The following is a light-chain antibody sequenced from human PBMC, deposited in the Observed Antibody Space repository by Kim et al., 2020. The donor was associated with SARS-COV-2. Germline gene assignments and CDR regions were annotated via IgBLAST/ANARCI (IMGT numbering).Light chain of an antibody. J-gene: IGLJ3*02. CDR1: SLRSYY. CDR2: GKN. CDR3: NSRDSSGNHWW. Sequence: SSELTQDPAVSVALGQTVRITCQGDSLRSYYASWYQQKPGQAPVLVIYGKNNRPSGIQDRFSGSSSGNTASLTITGAKAEDEADYYCNSRDSSGNHWWFG. V-gene: IGLV3-19*01.